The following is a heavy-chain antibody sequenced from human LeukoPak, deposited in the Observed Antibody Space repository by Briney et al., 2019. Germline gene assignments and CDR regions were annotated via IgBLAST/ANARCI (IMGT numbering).Heavy chain of an antibody. V-gene: IGHV4-4*02. Sequence: PGGSLRLSCVASGFTFSSRDWMTWVRQAPGKGLEWIGSMYYGGRTYYDLSLKSRVTFPVDTSKNQFSLKLSSVTAADTAVYYCAKVANYYYGSESYYFFEHWGQGTPVTASS. CDR2: MYYGGRT. J-gene: IGHJ4*02. CDR3: AKVANYYYGSESYYFFEH. D-gene: IGHD3-10*01. CDR1: GFTFSSRDW.